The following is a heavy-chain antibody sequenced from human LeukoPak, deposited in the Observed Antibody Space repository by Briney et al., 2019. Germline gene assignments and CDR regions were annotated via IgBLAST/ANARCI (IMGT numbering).Heavy chain of an antibody. V-gene: IGHV3-33*01. CDR1: GFXFSTYG. Sequence: PGRSLRLSCAASGFXFSTYGIHWVRQAPGKGLEWVAVIWDDGSNKYYADSVKGRFTISRDNSKSTLYLQMNSLRAEDTAVYSCARASGPFDYWGQGTLVTVSS. CDR2: IWDDGSNK. J-gene: IGHJ4*02. D-gene: IGHD3-10*01. CDR3: ARASGPFDY.